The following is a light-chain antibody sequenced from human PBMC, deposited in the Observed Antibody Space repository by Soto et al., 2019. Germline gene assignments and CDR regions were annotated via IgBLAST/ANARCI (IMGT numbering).Light chain of an antibody. CDR3: MQALHTPST. V-gene: IGKV2-28*01. J-gene: IGKJ2*01. CDR2: LGS. CDR1: QSLLHSNGYNY. Sequence: DIVMTQSPLSLPVTPGEPASISCRSSQSLLHSNGYNYLDWYLQKPGQSPQLLIYLGSNRASGVPDRFSGSGPGTDFTLTISSVEADDVGVYYCMQALHTPSTFGQGTKLEIK.